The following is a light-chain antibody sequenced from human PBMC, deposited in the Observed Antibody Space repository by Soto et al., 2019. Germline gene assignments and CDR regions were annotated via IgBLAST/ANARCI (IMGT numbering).Light chain of an antibody. J-gene: IGKJ1*01. CDR1: QSISSW. Sequence: DIQMTQSPSTLSASVGDRVTFTCRASQSISSWLAWYQQKPGKAPKLLIYDASSLKGGVPSRFSGSGSGTEFTLTISRLQPDDVATYYCQQYKTYSMFGQGTKVEI. CDR2: DAS. V-gene: IGKV1-5*01. CDR3: QQYKTYSM.